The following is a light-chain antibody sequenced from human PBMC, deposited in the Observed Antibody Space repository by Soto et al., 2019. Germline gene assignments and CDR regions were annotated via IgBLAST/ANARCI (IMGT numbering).Light chain of an antibody. V-gene: IGKV3-20*01. CDR3: QHYGSSWT. Sequence: EIVLTQSPGTLSLSPGERATLSCRASHSVSSSYLAWYQQKPGQAPSLLISDASNRATGIPARFSGSGSGTDFTLTISRLEPEDFAVYYCQHYGSSWTFGQGTKVDIK. CDR2: DAS. J-gene: IGKJ1*01. CDR1: HSVSSSY.